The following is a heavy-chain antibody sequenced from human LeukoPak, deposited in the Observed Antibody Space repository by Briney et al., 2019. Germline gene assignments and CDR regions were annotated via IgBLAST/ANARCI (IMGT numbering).Heavy chain of an antibody. CDR3: AKDHFHEWELEGH. CDR2: ISYDGSNK. D-gene: IGHD1-26*01. V-gene: IGHV3-30*04. CDR1: GFTFSSYA. J-gene: IGHJ4*02. Sequence: GSLRLSCAASGFTFSSYAMHWVRQAPGKGLEWVAVISYDGSNKYYADSVKGRFTISRDNSKNTLYLQMNSLRAEDTAVYYCAKDHFHEWELEGHWGQGTLVTVSS.